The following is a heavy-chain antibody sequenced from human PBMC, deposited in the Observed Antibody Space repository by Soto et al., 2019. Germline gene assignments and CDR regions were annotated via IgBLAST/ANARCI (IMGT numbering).Heavy chain of an antibody. CDR3: ARRQQQVALVES. J-gene: IGHJ1*01. Sequence: PSVTMSFTCYAGGGYSSRCNDSWSWSRRPTGQSLKWNGHISYGWTTYYNASLKSRLTILVDASENEFSLKLRSVPADGTALYYCARRQQQVALVESWGQETLVTVGS. V-gene: IGHV4-30-4*01. D-gene: IGHD6-13*01. CDR2: ISYGWTT. CDR1: GGYSSRCNDS.